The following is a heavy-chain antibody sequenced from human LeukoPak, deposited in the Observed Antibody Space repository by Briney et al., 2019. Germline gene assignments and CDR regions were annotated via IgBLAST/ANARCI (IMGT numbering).Heavy chain of an antibody. CDR3: ARGEYSSSFGMDV. J-gene: IGHJ6*02. CDR1: GFTFSDYG. V-gene: IGHV3-30*03. D-gene: IGHD6-6*01. CDR2: ISYDGSDK. Sequence: GRSLRLSCAASGFTFSDYGMHWVRQAPGKGLEWVAVISYDGSDKYYADSVKGRFTISRDNSKNTLYLQMNSLRAEDTAVYYCARGEYSSSFGMDVWGQGTTVTVSS.